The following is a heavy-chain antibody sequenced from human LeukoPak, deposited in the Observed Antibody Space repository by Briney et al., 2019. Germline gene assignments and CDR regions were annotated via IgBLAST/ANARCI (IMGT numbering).Heavy chain of an antibody. CDR3: TKPDLLWFGEDA. V-gene: IGHV3-15*01. J-gene: IGHJ6*02. D-gene: IGHD3-10*01. Sequence: GGSLRLSCAASGFTFSNAWMGWVRQAPGKGLEWVGRIKSRTDGGTTDYAAPVKGRFTISRDDSKNTLYLQMNSLKTEDTAVYYCTKPDLLWFGEDAWGQGTTVTVS. CDR2: IKSRTDGGTT. CDR1: GFTFSNAW.